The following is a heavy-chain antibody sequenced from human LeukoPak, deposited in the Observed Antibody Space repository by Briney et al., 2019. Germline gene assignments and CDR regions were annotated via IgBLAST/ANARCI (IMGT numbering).Heavy chain of an antibody. Sequence: PSQTLSLTCTVSGGSISSGGYYWSWIRQPPGKGLEWIGYIYHSGSTYYNPSLKSRVTISVDRSKNQLSLKLSSVTAADTAVYYCARGAGKAARPRSEYYFDYWGQGTLVTVSS. V-gene: IGHV4-30-2*01. CDR1: GGSISSGGYY. CDR3: ARGAGKAARPRSEYYFDY. J-gene: IGHJ4*02. CDR2: IYHSGST. D-gene: IGHD6-6*01.